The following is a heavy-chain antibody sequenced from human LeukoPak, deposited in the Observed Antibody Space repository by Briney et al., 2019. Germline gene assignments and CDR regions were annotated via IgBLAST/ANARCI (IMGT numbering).Heavy chain of an antibody. J-gene: IGHJ4*02. D-gene: IGHD3-16*02. CDR1: GFKFNDYW. V-gene: IGHV3-7*01. CDR3: ARGGSDYVWGNHRHYFDN. Sequence: GGSLRLSCAVSGFKFNDYWVNWLRQAPGRGLESVTNIKQEGNDEHYVDSVKGRFTISRDNAENSVYLQMDSLRVEDTAVYYCARGGSDYVWGNHRHYFDNWGQGVLVTVSS. CDR2: IKQEGNDE.